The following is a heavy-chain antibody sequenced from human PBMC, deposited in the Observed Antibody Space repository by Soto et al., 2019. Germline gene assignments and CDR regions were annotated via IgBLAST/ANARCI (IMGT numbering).Heavy chain of an antibody. Sequence: QAGGSLRLSCAASGFTFSSYGMHWVRQAPGKGLEWVAVISYDGSNKYYADSVKGRFTISRDNSKNTLYLQMNSLKTEDTAVYYCAKQGSSSSDWGQGTLVTVSS. CDR3: AKQGSSSSD. CDR1: GFTFSSYG. J-gene: IGHJ4*02. D-gene: IGHD6-13*01. V-gene: IGHV3-30*18. CDR2: ISYDGSNK.